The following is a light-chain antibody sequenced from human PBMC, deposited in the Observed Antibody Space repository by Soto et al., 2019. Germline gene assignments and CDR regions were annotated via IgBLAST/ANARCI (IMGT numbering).Light chain of an antibody. CDR3: SSYISSSTPYV. CDR1: SSDIGGYNF. V-gene: IGLV2-14*03. J-gene: IGLJ1*01. Sequence: QSVLTQPASVSGSPGQSITISCTGTSSDIGGYNFVSWYQHHPGKAPRLMIFGVSDRPSGVSDRFSGSKSGNTASLTISGLQAEDEADYYCSSYISSSTPYVFGTGTMVTVL. CDR2: GVS.